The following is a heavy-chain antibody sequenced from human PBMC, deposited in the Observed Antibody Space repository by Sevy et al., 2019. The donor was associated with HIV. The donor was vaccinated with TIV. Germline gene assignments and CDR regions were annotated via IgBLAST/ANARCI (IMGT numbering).Heavy chain of an antibody. Sequence: GGSPRLSCAASGFTVSSNYMSWVRQAPGKGLEWVSVIYSGGSTYYADSVKGRFTISRDNSKNTLYLQMNSLRAEDTAVYYCARDKGIAVAGTEDYYYGMDVWGQGTTVTVSS. CDR2: IYSGGST. D-gene: IGHD6-19*01. V-gene: IGHV3-53*01. CDR3: ARDKGIAVAGTEDYYYGMDV. CDR1: GFTVSSNY. J-gene: IGHJ6*02.